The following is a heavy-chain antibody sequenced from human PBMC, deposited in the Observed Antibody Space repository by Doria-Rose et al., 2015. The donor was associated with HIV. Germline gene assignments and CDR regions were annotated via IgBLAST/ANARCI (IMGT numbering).Heavy chain of an antibody. J-gene: IGHJ4*02. Sequence: SGPVLVTPTETLTLTCTVSGVSLSSPGMGVSWIRQPPGKALEWLAHIFSDDERSYKTYLKSRLTISRGTSKSQVVLTMTDMDPVDTATYYCARIKSSRWYHKYYFDFWGQGTLVIVSA. CDR2: IFSDDER. CDR3: ARIKSSRWYHKYYFDF. V-gene: IGHV2-26*01. CDR1: GVSLSSPGMG. D-gene: IGHD6-13*01.